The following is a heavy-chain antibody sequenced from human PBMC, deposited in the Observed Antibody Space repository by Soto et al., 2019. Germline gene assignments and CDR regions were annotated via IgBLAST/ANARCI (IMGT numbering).Heavy chain of an antibody. J-gene: IGHJ3*02. Sequence: PSETPSPTLTVSGGPISSYHWSWIRQPPGKGLEWIEYISYSGSTNYNPSLKSRVTISVDPSNNQFSLRLSSVTAADTAVYYCARRYGGAFDIWGQGTMVTVSS. D-gene: IGHD4-17*01. V-gene: IGHV4-59*08. CDR3: ARRYGGAFDI. CDR1: GGPISSYH. CDR2: ISYSGST.